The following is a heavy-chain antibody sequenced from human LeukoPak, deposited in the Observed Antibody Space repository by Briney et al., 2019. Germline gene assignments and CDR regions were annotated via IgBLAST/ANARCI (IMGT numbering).Heavy chain of an antibody. CDR2: IIPIFGTA. CDR3: ARGSKVLEWPTENWFDP. J-gene: IGHJ5*02. CDR1: GGTFSSYA. D-gene: IGHD3-3*01. V-gene: IGHV1-69*05. Sequence: ASVKVSCKASGGTFSSYAISWVRQAPGQGLEWMGRIIPIFGTANYAQKFQGRVTITTDESTSTAYMELSSLRSEDTAVYYYARGSKVLEWPTENWFDPWGQGTLVTVSS.